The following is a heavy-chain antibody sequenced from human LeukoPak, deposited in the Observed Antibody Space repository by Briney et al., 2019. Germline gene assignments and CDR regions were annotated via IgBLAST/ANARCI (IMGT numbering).Heavy chain of an antibody. CDR3: ARVKRGGCDY. J-gene: IGHJ4*02. Sequence: GGSLRLSCAASGFTFSSYSMNWVRQAPGKGLEWVSYISSSGSTIYYADSVKGRFTISRDNAKSSLYLQMNSLRAEDTAVYYCARVKRGGCDYWGQGTLVTVSS. D-gene: IGHD1-1*01. CDR1: GFTFSSYS. CDR2: ISSSGSTI. V-gene: IGHV3-48*04.